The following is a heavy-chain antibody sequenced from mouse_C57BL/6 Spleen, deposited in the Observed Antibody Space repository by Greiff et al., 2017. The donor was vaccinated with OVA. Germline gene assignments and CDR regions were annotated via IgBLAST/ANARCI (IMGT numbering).Heavy chain of an antibody. CDR1: GYTFTDYE. Sequence: QVQLQQSGAELVRPGASVTLSCKASGYTFTDYEMHWVKQTPVHGLEWIGAIDPETGGTAYNQKFKGKAILTADKSSSTAYMELRSLTSEDSAVYYCTIDGSSPYYYAMDYWGQGTSVTVSS. V-gene: IGHV1-15*01. D-gene: IGHD1-1*01. CDR2: IDPETGGT. J-gene: IGHJ4*01. CDR3: TIDGSSPYYYAMDY.